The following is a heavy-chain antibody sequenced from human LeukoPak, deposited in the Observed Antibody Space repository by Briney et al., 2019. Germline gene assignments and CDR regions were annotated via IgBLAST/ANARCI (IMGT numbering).Heavy chain of an antibody. J-gene: IGHJ4*02. CDR1: GYTFTGYY. V-gene: IGHV1-2*02. D-gene: IGHD3-22*01. Sequence: ASVKVSCKASGYTFTGYYMHWVRQAPGQGVEWMGWINPNSGGTNYAQKFQGRVTMTRDTSISTAYMELSRLRSDDTAVYYCASVDYYDSSGPSFDYWGQGTLVTVSS. CDR3: ASVDYYDSSGPSFDY. CDR2: INPNSGGT.